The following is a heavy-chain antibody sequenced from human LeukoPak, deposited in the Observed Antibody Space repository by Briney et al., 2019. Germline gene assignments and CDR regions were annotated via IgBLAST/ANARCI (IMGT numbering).Heavy chain of an antibody. CDR1: GFTFSSYA. CDR3: AKDVTTVAWYFDL. Sequence: PGGSLRLSCAASGFTFSSYAMTWVRQAPGKGLEWVSAISGSGDSTYYADSVKGRFTIPRDNSKNTLYLQMNSLRAEDTAVYYCAKDVTTVAWYFDLWGRGTLVTVSS. J-gene: IGHJ2*01. CDR2: ISGSGDST. D-gene: IGHD4-17*01. V-gene: IGHV3-23*01.